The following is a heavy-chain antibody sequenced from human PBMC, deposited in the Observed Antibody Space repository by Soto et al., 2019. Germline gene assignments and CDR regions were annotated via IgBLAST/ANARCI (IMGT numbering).Heavy chain of an antibody. Sequence: SETLSLTCPVSGGSISSGDYYWSWIRQPPGKGLEWIGYIYYSGSTYYNPSLKSRVTITVDTSKNQFSLKLSSVTAADTAVYYCARAAPEYYYDSSGYYYYYFGYWGQGTLVTVSS. V-gene: IGHV4-30-4*01. CDR2: IYYSGST. D-gene: IGHD3-22*01. CDR3: ARAAPEYYYDSSGYYYYYFGY. CDR1: GGSISSGDYY. J-gene: IGHJ4*02.